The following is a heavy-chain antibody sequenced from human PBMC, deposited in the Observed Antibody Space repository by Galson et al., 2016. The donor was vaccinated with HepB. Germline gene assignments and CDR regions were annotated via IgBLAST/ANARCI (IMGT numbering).Heavy chain of an antibody. J-gene: IGHJ5*02. D-gene: IGHD3-16*01. Sequence: SLRLSCAASGFTFSSYGMHWVRQAPGKGLEWVAVISYDGSNKYYADSVKGRFTISRDNSKNTLYLQMNSLRAADTAVYYCAKDRGGAVPNWFDPWGQGTLVTVSS. CDR2: ISYDGSNK. V-gene: IGHV3-30*18. CDR3: AKDRGGAVPNWFDP. CDR1: GFTFSSYG.